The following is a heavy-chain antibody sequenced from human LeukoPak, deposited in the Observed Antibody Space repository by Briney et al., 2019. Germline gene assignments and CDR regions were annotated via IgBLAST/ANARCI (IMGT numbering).Heavy chain of an antibody. CDR3: AKALPVIAAAGPTDY. Sequence: GGSLRLSCAASGFTFCDYAMHWVRQAPGKGLEWVSGISWNSGSIGYADSVKGRFTISRDNAKNSLDLQMNSLRAEDTALYYCAKALPVIAAAGPTDYWGQGTLVTVSS. D-gene: IGHD6-13*01. CDR1: GFTFCDYA. J-gene: IGHJ4*02. V-gene: IGHV3-9*01. CDR2: ISWNSGSI.